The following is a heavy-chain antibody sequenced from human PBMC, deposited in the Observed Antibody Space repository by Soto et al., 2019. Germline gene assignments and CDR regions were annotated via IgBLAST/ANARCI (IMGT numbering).Heavy chain of an antibody. Sequence: ASVKVSCKAPGATFSKYETIWVRQTSGQVLEWMGWMNPNTGDTVYSQRFQGRVTLSRDTTISTAYMELISLRYEDTGVYYCARGRGGHCSGGKCNRWLDPWGQGTLVTVSS. CDR1: GATFSKYE. D-gene: IGHD2-15*01. CDR3: ARGRGGHCSGGKCNRWLDP. CDR2: MNPNTGDT. J-gene: IGHJ5*02. V-gene: IGHV1-8*01.